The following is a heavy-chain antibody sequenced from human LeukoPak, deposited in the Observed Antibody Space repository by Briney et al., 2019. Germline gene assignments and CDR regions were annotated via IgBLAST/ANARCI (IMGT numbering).Heavy chain of an antibody. V-gene: IGHV1-8*01. CDR1: GYTLTSHD. D-gene: IGHD4-17*01. CDR3: ARAGGDYGDYYHYYYYMDV. J-gene: IGHJ6*03. CDR2: MNPNSGDT. Sequence: ASVKVSCKASGYTLTSHDINWVRQATGQGREWMGWMNPNSGDTGYAQKFQGRVTMTRDTSINTAYMELSSLTSEDTAVYYCARAGGDYGDYYHYYYYMDVWGSGTTVTVSS.